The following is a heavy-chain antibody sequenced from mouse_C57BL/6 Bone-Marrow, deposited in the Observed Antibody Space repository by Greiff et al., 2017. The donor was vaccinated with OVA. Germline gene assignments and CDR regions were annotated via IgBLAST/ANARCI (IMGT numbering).Heavy chain of an antibody. CDR2: IRSKSNNYAT. Sequence: EVKLVESGGGLVQPKGSLKLSCAASGFSFNTYAMNWVRQAPGKGLEWVGRIRSKSNNYATYYADSVKDRFTISRDDSESMLYLQMNNLKTEDTAMYYCVRHDVYWYFDVWGTGTTVTVSS. D-gene: IGHD2-3*01. CDR3: VRHDVYWYFDV. V-gene: IGHV10-1*01. CDR1: GFSFNTYA. J-gene: IGHJ1*03.